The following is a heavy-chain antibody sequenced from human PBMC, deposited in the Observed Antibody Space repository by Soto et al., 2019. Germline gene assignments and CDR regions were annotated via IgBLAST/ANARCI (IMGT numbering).Heavy chain of an antibody. Sequence: EVQLVESGGGLVKPGGSLRLSCAASGFTFSSYSMNWVRQAPGKRLEWVSSISSSSTYIYYADSVKGRFTISRANAKNSLYLQMNSLRVEDTAVYYCARVLGYGYGPFDYWGQGTLVTVSS. CDR3: ARVLGYGYGPFDY. CDR1: GFTFSSYS. V-gene: IGHV3-21*01. J-gene: IGHJ4*02. CDR2: ISSSSTYI. D-gene: IGHD5-18*01.